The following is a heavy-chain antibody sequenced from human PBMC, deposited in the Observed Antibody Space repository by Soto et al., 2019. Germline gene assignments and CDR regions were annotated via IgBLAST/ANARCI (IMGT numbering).Heavy chain of an antibody. CDR2: ISGSGGST. D-gene: IGHD4-17*01. V-gene: IGHV3-23*01. J-gene: IGHJ4*02. CDR1: GVTFSSYA. Sequence: EVQLLESGGGLVQPGGSLRLSCAASGVTFSSYAMRWVRQAPGKGLEWVSAISGSGGSTYYADSVKGRFTISRDNSKNTLYLQMNSLRAEDTAVYYCAKDRGMTTVTRGALWGQGTLVTVSS. CDR3: AKDRGMTTVTRGAL.